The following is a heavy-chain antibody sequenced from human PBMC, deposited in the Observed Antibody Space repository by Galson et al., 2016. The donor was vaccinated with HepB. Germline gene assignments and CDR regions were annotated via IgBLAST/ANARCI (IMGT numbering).Heavy chain of an antibody. CDR1: GDSISSINW. V-gene: IGHV4-4*02. CDR2: IYHSGSS. J-gene: IGHJ4*02. CDR3: ARVVFGVVIYFDY. Sequence: SETLSLTCAVSGDSISSINWWSWVRQPPGKGLEWVGEIYHSGSSNYNPSLKNRVTISVDKSTNQFSLRLSSVTAADTAVYYCARVVFGVVIYFDYWGQGILVTVSS. D-gene: IGHD3-3*01.